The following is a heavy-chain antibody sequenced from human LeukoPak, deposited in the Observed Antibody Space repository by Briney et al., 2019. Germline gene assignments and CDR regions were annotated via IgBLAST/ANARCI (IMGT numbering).Heavy chain of an antibody. CDR2: IYSGGST. CDR1: GFTVSSNY. D-gene: IGHD1-1*01. Sequence: GGSLRLSCAASGFTVSSNYMTWVRQAPGKGLEWVSVIYSGGSTYYADSVKGRFTISRDNSKNTLYLQMNSLRAEDTAVYYCARENGDRVADYWGQGTLVTVSS. V-gene: IGHV3-53*01. J-gene: IGHJ4*02. CDR3: ARENGDRVADY.